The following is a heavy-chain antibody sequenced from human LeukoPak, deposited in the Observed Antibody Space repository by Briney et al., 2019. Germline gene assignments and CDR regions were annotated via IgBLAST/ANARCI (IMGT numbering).Heavy chain of an antibody. CDR1: GFTVSSNY. Sequence: GGSLRLSCAASGFTVSSNYMSWVRQAPGKGLEWVSTISGRSGSTDYTDSVKGRSTISRDNSKNTLYLQMNSLRAEDTAVYYCAKDPVNWGQDSGAFDIWGQGTMVTVSS. D-gene: IGHD3-16*01. J-gene: IGHJ3*02. V-gene: IGHV3-23*01. CDR3: AKDPVNWGQDSGAFDI. CDR2: ISGRSGST.